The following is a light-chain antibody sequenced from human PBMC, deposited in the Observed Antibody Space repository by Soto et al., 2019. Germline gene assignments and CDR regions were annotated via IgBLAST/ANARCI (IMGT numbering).Light chain of an antibody. V-gene: IGKV1-5*01. J-gene: IGKJ1*01. CDR2: DVS. CDR3: QQYTNYPWT. CDR1: QSISSW. Sequence: DIQMTQSPPTLSASVGDRVTITCRASQSISSWLAWYQQRPGKAPNLLIYDVSSLESGVPSRFSGSGSGTEFPLTIRRQQPDDFATYYYQQYTNYPWTFGQGTKVEIK.